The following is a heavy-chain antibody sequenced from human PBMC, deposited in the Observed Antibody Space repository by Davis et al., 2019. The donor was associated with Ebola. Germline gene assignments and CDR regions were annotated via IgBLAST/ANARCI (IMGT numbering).Heavy chain of an antibody. CDR1: GFTVSSNY. J-gene: IGHJ4*02. CDR2: IYSVGTT. V-gene: IGHV3-66*02. CDR3: ARDGGAEAVSFFDS. Sequence: PGGSLRLSCTVSGFTVSSNYMSWVRQAPGKGLEWVSLIYSVGTTYYADSVKGRFTISRDNSKNTLYLQMNSLRADDTAVYYCARDGGAEAVSFFDSWGQGTLVTVSS. D-gene: IGHD6-19*01.